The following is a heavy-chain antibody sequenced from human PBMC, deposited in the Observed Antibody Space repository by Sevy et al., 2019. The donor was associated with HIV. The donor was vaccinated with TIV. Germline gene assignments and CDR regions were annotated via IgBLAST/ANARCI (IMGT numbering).Heavy chain of an antibody. D-gene: IGHD2-21*02. J-gene: IGHJ4*02. CDR3: ARALMTAIDY. V-gene: IGHV4-38-2*01. CDR1: GYSISSGYF. Sequence: SETLSLTCAVSGYSISSGYFWGWIRQPPGKGLEWIGSICHSGSTCYHPSLRSRVTISVDTSKNQFSLKLSSVTAADTAVYYCARALMTAIDYWGQGTLVTVSS. CDR2: ICHSGST.